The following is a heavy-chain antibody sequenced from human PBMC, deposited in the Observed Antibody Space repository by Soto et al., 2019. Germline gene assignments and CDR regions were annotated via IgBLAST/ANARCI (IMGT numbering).Heavy chain of an antibody. J-gene: IGHJ6*02. CDR3: AIEVHRSPHCMDV. V-gene: IGHV1-18*01. D-gene: IGHD1-1*01. Sequence: ASVKVSCKASGYTFTSYGISWVRQAPGQGLEWMGWISAFYGTANYAQKLQGRVTMTTDASTSTAYMELRSLRSEDTAVYYCAIEVHRSPHCMDVWGQGTMVTVSS. CDR1: GYTFTSYG. CDR2: ISAFYGTA.